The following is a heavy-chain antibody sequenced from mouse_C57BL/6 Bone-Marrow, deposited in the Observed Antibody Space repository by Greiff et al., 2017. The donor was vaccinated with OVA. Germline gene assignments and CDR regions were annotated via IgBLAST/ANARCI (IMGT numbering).Heavy chain of an antibody. J-gene: IGHJ1*03. CDR1: GFTFSNYW. V-gene: IGHV6-3*01. D-gene: IGHD1-1*01. CDR3: TGLYYYGSSWDWYFDV. CDR2: IRLKSDNYAT. Sequence: EVKLQESGGGLVQPGGSMKLSCVASGFTFSNYWMNWVRQSPEKGLEWVAQIRLKSDNYATHYAESVKGRFTISRDDSKSSVYLQMNNLRAEDTGIYYCTGLYYYGSSWDWYFDVWGTGTTVTVSS.